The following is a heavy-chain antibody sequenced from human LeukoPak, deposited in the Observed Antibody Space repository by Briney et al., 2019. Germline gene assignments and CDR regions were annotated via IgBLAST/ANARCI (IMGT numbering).Heavy chain of an antibody. J-gene: IGHJ6*02. Sequence: PGGSLRLSCAASGYTFSSYAMSWVRQAPGKGLEWVSDISGSGGSTYYADSVKGGYSISRDNSKNTLYLQMNSLRAEDTAEYYCAKDTNYGDYEADGIDVWGQGTTVTVSS. V-gene: IGHV3-23*01. CDR3: AKDTNYGDYEADGIDV. CDR2: ISGSGGST. D-gene: IGHD4-17*01. CDR1: GYTFSSYA.